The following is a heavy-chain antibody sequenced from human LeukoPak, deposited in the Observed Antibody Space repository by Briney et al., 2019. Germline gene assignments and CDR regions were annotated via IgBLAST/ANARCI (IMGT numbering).Heavy chain of an antibody. CDR1: GFTVSSNY. D-gene: IGHD3-3*01. Sequence: GGSLRLSCAASGFTVSSNYMSWVRQAPGKGLEWVSVIYAAGSTFYADSVKGRFITSRDNSRNTLYLQMNSLRVDDTAVYYCTRGPEWSRPVGDACDIWGQGTMVTASS. CDR2: IYAAGST. J-gene: IGHJ3*02. V-gene: IGHV3-53*01. CDR3: TRGPEWSRPVGDACDI.